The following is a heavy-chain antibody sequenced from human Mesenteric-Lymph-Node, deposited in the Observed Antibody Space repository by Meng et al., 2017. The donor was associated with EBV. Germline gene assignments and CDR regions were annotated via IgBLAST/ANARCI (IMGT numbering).Heavy chain of an antibody. CDR3: VSQGYSSAWFHN. CDR2: IFYSGKT. V-gene: IGHV4-39*01. CDR1: GGSIRTSSSY. Sequence: LHLQKSGPGQVKPSETLSLTCTVSGGSIRTSSSYWGWIRLSPGKGPEWIGSIFYSGKTYYNPSLKSRATLSVDTSNNQFSLQLTSVTAADRAVYYCVSQGYSSAWFHNWGQGTLVTVSS. J-gene: IGHJ5*02. D-gene: IGHD6-19*01.